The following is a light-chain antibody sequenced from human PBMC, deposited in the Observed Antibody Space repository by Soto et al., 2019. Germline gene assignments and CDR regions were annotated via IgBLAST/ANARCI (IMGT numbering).Light chain of an antibody. CDR2: EGS. Sequence: QSALTQPASVSGSPGQSITISCTGTSSDVGSYNLVSWYQQHPGKAPQLMIYEGSKRPSGVSNRFSGSKSGNTASLTISGLQAEDEADYYCCSYAGSSTVSVVFGGGTKVTVL. J-gene: IGLJ2*01. CDR3: CSYAGSSTVSVV. V-gene: IGLV2-23*03. CDR1: SSDVGSYNL.